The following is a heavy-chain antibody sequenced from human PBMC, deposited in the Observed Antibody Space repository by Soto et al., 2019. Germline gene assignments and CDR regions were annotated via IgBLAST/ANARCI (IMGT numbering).Heavy chain of an antibody. D-gene: IGHD3-10*01. Sequence: EVQLLESGGGLVQPGGSLRLSCAASGFTFRNYPMSWVRQAPGKGLVWVSGITFSGGSAYYADSVRGRFIISRDNSKNPVSVQMNSLRDDDTAVYYCAREPLLTESGPGGFDSWGQGVLVTVSS. V-gene: IGHV3-23*01. CDR1: GFTFRNYP. J-gene: IGHJ4*02. CDR3: AREPLLTESGPGGFDS. CDR2: ITFSGGSA.